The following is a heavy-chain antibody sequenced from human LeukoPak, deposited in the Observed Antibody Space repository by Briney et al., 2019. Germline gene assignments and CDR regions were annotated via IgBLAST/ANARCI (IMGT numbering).Heavy chain of an antibody. J-gene: IGHJ5*02. CDR3: ARDPSVVPAAVNWFDP. Sequence: GDPLRLSCAASGLTFSSYSMNWARQPPGKALEWVSSISSTGTHIYYPDPVKGRLPISRDNAKNLLYMQMTSLRAEDTAVYYCARDPSVVPAAVNWFDPWGQGTLVTVSS. D-gene: IGHD2-2*01. V-gene: IGHV3-21*01. CDR1: GLTFSSYS. CDR2: ISSTGTHI.